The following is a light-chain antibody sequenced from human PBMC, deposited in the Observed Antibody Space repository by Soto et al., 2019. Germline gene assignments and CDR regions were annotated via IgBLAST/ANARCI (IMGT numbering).Light chain of an antibody. CDR2: SAS. CDR3: QHSYSTPFA. V-gene: IGKV1-39*01. CDR1: QNIAFY. J-gene: IGKJ3*01. Sequence: DIQMTQSPSSLSASVGDRVTITCRASQNIAFYLNWYQQKPGRAPKLLIYSASSLQSAVPSRFSGSGSGTDFTLTINSLQPVDFATYYCQHSYSTPFAFGPGTRVDIK.